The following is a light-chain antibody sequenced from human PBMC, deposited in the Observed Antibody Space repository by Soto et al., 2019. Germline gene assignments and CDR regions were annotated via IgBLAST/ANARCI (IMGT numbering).Light chain of an antibody. CDR1: SSDVGDYNY. Sequence: QSVPTQPPSASGSPGQSVTIPCTGPSSDVGDYNYVSWYQQHPGKVPKLLIYEVSKRPSGVPDRFSGSKSGNTASLTVSGLQAEDEADYYCSSFVGSPVVFGGGTKLTVL. CDR3: SSFVGSPVV. V-gene: IGLV2-8*01. J-gene: IGLJ2*01. CDR2: EVS.